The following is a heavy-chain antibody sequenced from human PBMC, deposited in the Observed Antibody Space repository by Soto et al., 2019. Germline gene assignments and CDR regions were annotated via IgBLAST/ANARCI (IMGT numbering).Heavy chain of an antibody. CDR2: ISTNNGKA. J-gene: IGHJ3*02. Sequence: QGQLVQSGAEVKKPGASVKVSCKASGYTFTSFGITWVRQAPGQGLEWMGWISTNNGKANYAQKLQGRVTVTRDTSTNTAYMELRSLRSDDTAVYYCAKDGYGNNDGDALHIWGQGTMVTVSS. D-gene: IGHD4-4*01. V-gene: IGHV1-18*04. CDR3: AKDGYGNNDGDALHI. CDR1: GYTFTSFG.